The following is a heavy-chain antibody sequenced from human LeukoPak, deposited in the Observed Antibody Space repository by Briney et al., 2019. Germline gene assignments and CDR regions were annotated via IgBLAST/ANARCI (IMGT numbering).Heavy chain of an antibody. Sequence: GGSLRLSCVASGFSFDSYWMNWVRQAPGRGLEWVANIDHDATEKYYVDSVKGRFTISRDNAKKSLYLQMNRLSADDTAVYHCARVRSAAAGPLDYWGQGTLVTVSS. CDR1: GFSFDSYW. CDR2: IDHDATEK. D-gene: IGHD6-13*01. CDR3: ARVRSAAAGPLDY. J-gene: IGHJ4*02. V-gene: IGHV3-7*01.